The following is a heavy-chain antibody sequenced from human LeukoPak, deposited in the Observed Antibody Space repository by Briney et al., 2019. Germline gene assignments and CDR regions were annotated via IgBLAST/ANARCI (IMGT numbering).Heavy chain of an antibody. CDR2: ISGNGGNT. J-gene: IGHJ4*02. CDR1: GFTFSSYA. V-gene: IGHV3-23*01. Sequence: GGSLRLSCAASGFTFSSYAMTWVRQAPGKGLEWVAVISGNGGNTYYTDSVKGRFTISRDNSKNTLYLQMNSLRAEDTAIYYCAKGSGTSCYMASDYWGQGTLVTVSS. CDR3: AKGSGTSCYMASDY. D-gene: IGHD2-2*02.